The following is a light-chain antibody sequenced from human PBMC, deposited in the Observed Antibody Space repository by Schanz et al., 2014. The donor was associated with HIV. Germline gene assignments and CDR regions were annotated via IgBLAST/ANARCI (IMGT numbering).Light chain of an antibody. CDR3: SSYTSSATYG. J-gene: IGLJ1*01. CDR2: EVS. CDR1: SSDVGGYNY. V-gene: IGLV2-14*03. Sequence: SALTQPASVSGSPGQSITISCTGTSSDVGGYNYVSWYQQHPSKAPKLMIYEVSNRPSGVSNRFSGAKSGSTASLTIFGLQAEGEADYYCSSYTSSATYGFGTGAKRTV.